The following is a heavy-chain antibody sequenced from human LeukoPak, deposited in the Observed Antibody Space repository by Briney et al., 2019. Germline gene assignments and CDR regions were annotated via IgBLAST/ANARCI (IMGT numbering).Heavy chain of an antibody. D-gene: IGHD1-1*01. CDR3: ATTKQARRYFDY. CDR2: ISTSGGNT. J-gene: IGHJ4*02. V-gene: IGHV3-23*01. Sequence: PGGSLRLSCAGSGFTFSSNALSWVRRAPGKGLEWVSAISTSGGNTYYADSVRGRFTISRDNSKNTLYLQMNTLRAEDTAVYYCATTKQARRYFDYWGQGTLVTVSS. CDR1: GFTFSSNA.